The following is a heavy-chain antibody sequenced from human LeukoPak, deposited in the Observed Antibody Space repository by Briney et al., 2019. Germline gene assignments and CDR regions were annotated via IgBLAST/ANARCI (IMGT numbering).Heavy chain of an antibody. J-gene: IGHJ4*02. CDR2: IRYDGNNK. V-gene: IGHV3-30*02. D-gene: IGHD6-6*01. Sequence: GGSLRLSCATSGFTFSNYGIHWVRQAPGKGLEWVAFIRYDGNNKYYADSVKGRFTISRDNSKNTLYLQMDSLRPEDTAVYYCAKGPYSSSSWFDYWGQGTLVTVSS. CDR1: GFTFSNYG. CDR3: AKGPYSSSSWFDY.